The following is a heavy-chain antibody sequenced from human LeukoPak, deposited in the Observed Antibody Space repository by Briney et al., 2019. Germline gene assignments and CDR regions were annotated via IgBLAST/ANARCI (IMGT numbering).Heavy chain of an antibody. V-gene: IGHV3-23*01. CDR3: AKEISSGSYYDFDY. CDR2: ISGSGGST. J-gene: IGHJ4*02. Sequence: GGSLRLSCAASGFTFSDSFMNWVRQAPGKGLEWVSAISGSGGSTYYADSVKGRFTISRDNSKNTLYLQMNSLRAEDTAVYYCAKEISSGSYYDFDYWGQGTLVTVSS. CDR1: GFTFSDSF. D-gene: IGHD1-26*01.